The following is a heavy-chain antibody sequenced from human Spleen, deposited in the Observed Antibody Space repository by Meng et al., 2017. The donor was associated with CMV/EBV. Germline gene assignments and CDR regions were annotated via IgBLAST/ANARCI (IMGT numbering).Heavy chain of an antibody. V-gene: IGHV3-20*04. Sequence: GESLKISCAASGFTFGDYGMGWVRQAPGKGLEWVSGINGKGRSIGYADSVKGRFSISRDNAKNSLYLQMNSLRAEDTAVYYCARTMIVVVRDLYYFDYWGQGTLVTVSS. CDR3: ARTMIVVVRDLYYFDY. J-gene: IGHJ4*02. CDR2: INGKGRSI. D-gene: IGHD3-22*01. CDR1: GFTFGDYG.